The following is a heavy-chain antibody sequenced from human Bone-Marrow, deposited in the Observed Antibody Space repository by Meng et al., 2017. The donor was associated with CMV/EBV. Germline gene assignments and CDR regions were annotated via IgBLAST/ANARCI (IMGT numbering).Heavy chain of an antibody. J-gene: IGHJ4*02. Sequence: SGFTFSSYAMSWVRQAPGKGLEWVSAISGSGGSTYYADSVKGRFTISRDNSKNTLYLQMNSLRAEDTAVYYCAKNDLPAAISTLDYWGQGTLVTV. D-gene: IGHD2-2*02. V-gene: IGHV3-23*01. CDR3: AKNDLPAAISTLDY. CDR1: GFTFSSYA. CDR2: ISGSGGST.